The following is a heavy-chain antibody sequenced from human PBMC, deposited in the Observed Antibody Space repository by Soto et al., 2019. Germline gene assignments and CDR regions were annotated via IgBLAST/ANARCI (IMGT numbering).Heavy chain of an antibody. J-gene: IGHJ4*02. CDR1: GGSISSGVYY. D-gene: IGHD3-3*01. CDR2: IYYSGIT. V-gene: IGHV4-30-4*01. CDR3: ARVSLRGYFDY. Sequence: PSETLSLTCTVSGGSISSGVYYWSWIRQPPGKGLDWIGYIYYSGITYYNPSLKSRVTISVDTSKNQFSLKLSSVTAADTAVYYCARVSLRGYFDYWGQGALVTVSS.